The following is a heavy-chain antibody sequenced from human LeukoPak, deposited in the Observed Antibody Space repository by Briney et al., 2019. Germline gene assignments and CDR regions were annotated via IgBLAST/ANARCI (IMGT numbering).Heavy chain of an antibody. V-gene: IGHV1-3*01. CDR3: ARVIELRGVDYDFWSGYSYYYYMDV. CDR1: GYTFTSYA. CDR2: INAGNGNT. Sequence: GASVKVSCKASGYTFTSYAMHWVRQAPGQRLEWMGWINAGNGNTKYSQRFQGRVTITRDTSASTAYTELRSLRSDDTAVYYCARVIELRGVDYDFWSGYSYYYYMDVWGKGTTVTVSS. J-gene: IGHJ6*03. D-gene: IGHD3-3*01.